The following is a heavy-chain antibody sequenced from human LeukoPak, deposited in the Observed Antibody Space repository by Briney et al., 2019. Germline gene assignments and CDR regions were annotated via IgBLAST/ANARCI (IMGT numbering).Heavy chain of an antibody. CDR2: IIPILGIA. CDR3: AKDFQAYCGGDCPDYFDY. D-gene: IGHD2-21*02. CDR1: GGTFSSYA. Sequence: GSSVKVSCKASGGTFSSYAISWVRQAPGQGLEWMGRIIPILGIANYAQKFQGRVTITADESTTTAYLDLSSLRSEDTAVYYCAKDFQAYCGGDCPDYFDYWGQGTLVTVSS. J-gene: IGHJ4*02. V-gene: IGHV1-69*04.